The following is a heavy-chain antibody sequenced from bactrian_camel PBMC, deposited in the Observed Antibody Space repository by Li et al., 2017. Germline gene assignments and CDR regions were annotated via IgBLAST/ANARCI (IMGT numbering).Heavy chain of an antibody. CDR2: IDADGRS. CDR1: GYWSNSNC. Sequence: QLVESGGGSAQAGGSLRLSCVASGYWSNSNCMAWFRRPSGREREGVAAIDADGRSYYKDSVKDRFTISRDNAKNTLYLQLNNLKIEDTAMYYCAKDRRGAIVSIYHEYEYWGQGTQVTVS. CDR3: AKDRRGAIVSIYHEYEY. D-gene: IGHD2*01. J-gene: IGHJ4*01. V-gene: IGHV3S1*01.